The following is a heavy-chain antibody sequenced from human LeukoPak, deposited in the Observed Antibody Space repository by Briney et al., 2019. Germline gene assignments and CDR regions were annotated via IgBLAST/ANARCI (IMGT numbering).Heavy chain of an antibody. CDR3: ARDKWNYYYMDV. V-gene: IGHV3-30*04. CDR1: GFIVTNYP. D-gene: IGHD1-26*01. J-gene: IGHJ6*03. CDR2: ISHDGKNE. Sequence: QPGGSLRLSCAVSGFIVTNYPMYWVRQAPGKGLEWVAFISHDGKNEDYADSVKGRFTVSRDISENTLYLQMSSLRAEDTAVYYCARDKWNYYYMDVWGKGTTVTVSS.